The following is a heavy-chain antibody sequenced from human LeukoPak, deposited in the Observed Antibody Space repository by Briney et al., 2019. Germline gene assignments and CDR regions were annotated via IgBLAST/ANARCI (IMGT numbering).Heavy chain of an antibody. CDR1: GGSISSYY. CDR2: IYYSGST. J-gene: IGHJ2*01. V-gene: IGHV4-59*01. D-gene: IGHD3-9*01. Sequence: SETLSLTCTVSGGSISSYYWSWIRQPPGKGLEWIGYIYYSGSTNYNPSLKSRVTISVDTSKNQFSLKLSSVTAADTAVYYCARARDYDILTGYYGGYWYFDLWGRGTLVTVSS. CDR3: ARARDYDILTGYYGGYWYFDL.